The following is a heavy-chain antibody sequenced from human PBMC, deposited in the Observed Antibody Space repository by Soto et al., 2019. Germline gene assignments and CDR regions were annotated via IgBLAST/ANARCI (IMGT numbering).Heavy chain of an antibody. J-gene: IGHJ5*02. CDR1: GASISNTYYY. V-gene: IGHV4-39*01. CDR3: VRRAPTEISNCFAP. D-gene: IGHD4-4*01. Sequence: SETLSLICTVSGASISNTYYYWGWIRQPPGKGLEWIGSIYYSGTTYYNPSLKSRVTLSVDTSKNQFSLKLSSVTAADTAVYYCVRRAPTEISNCFAPGGQGPLVPVSS. CDR2: IYYSGTT.